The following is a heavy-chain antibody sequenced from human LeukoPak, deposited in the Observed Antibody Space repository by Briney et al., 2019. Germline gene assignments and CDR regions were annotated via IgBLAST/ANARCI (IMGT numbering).Heavy chain of an antibody. CDR1: GFTFSSYS. D-gene: IGHD6-19*01. V-gene: IGHV3-48*01. J-gene: IGHJ4*02. Sequence: GSLRLSCAASGFTFSSYSMNWVRQAPGKGLEWVSYISSSSSTIYYADSVKGRFTISRDNAKNSLYLQMNSLRAEDTAVYYCASEQWLRYWGQGTLVTVSS. CDR2: ISSSSSTI. CDR3: ASEQWLRY.